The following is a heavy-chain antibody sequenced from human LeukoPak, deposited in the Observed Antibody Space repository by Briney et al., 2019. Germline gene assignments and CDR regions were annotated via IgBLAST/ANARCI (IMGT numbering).Heavy chain of an antibody. Sequence: SETLSLTCTVSGGSISSYYWSWIRQPPGKGLEWIGNIYYSGSTNYNPSPKSRVTISGDTSKNQFSLKLSSVTAADTAVYYCARKGDILTGYYNHFDYWGQGTLVTVSS. D-gene: IGHD3-9*01. CDR2: IYYSGST. CDR1: GGSISSYY. V-gene: IGHV4-59*01. J-gene: IGHJ4*02. CDR3: ARKGDILTGYYNHFDY.